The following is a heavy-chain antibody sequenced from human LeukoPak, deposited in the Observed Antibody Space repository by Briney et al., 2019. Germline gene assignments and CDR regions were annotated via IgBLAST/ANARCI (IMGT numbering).Heavy chain of an antibody. Sequence: ASVRVSCKASGYTFTGYYMHWVRQAPGQGLEWMGWINPNSGGTNYAQKFQGRVTMTRDSSISTAYMELSRLRSDDTAVYYCARTIFGVVNLDYWGQGTLVTVSS. D-gene: IGHD3-3*01. CDR3: ARTIFGVVNLDY. CDR1: GYTFTGYY. V-gene: IGHV1-2*02. CDR2: INPNSGGT. J-gene: IGHJ4*02.